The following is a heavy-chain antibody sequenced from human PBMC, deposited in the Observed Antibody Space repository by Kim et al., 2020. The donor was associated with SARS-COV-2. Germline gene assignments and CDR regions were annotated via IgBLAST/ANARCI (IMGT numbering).Heavy chain of an antibody. CDR1: GFTFSSYA. D-gene: IGHD3-10*01. Sequence: GGSLRLSCAASGFTFSSYAMHWVRQAPGKGLEWVAVISYDGSNKYYADSVKGRFTISRDNSKNTLNLQMNSLRAEDTAVYYCARPRSGSYWRWFDPWGQGTLVTVSS. J-gene: IGHJ5*02. V-gene: IGHV3-30-3*01. CDR3: ARPRSGSYWRWFDP. CDR2: ISYDGSNK.